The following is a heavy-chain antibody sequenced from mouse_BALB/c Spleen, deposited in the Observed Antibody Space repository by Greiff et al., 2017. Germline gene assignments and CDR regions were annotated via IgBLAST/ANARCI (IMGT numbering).Heavy chain of an antibody. D-gene: IGHD3-2*01. V-gene: IGHV14-3*02. CDR1: GFNIKDTY. CDR2: IDPANGNT. J-gene: IGHJ4*01. CDR3: ARRGRQLGLFYAMDY. Sequence: EVQLQESGAELVKPGASVKLSCTASGFNIKDTYMHWVKQRPEQGLEWIGRIDPANGNTKYDPKFQGKATITADTSSNTAYLQLSSLTSEDTAVYYCARRGRQLGLFYAMDYWGQGTSVTVSS.